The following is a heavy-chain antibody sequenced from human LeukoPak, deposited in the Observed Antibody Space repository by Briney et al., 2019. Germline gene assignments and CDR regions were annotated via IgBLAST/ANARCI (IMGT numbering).Heavy chain of an antibody. V-gene: IGHV1-46*01. CDR3: AALGSGSSPIIDFDY. CDR1: GYTFTNYY. D-gene: IGHD3-10*01. Sequence: ASVKVSCKASGYTFTNYYMHWVRQAPAQGLEWMGIIDPSGGGTNYAQKFQGRVTMTRDTSTSTVYMELSSLRSEDTAFYYCAALGSGSSPIIDFDYWGQGTLVTVSS. CDR2: IDPSGGGT. J-gene: IGHJ4*02.